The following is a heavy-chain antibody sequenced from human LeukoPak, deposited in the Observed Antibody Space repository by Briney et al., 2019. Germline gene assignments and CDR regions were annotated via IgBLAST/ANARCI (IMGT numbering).Heavy chain of an antibody. Sequence: GASVKLSCKASGGTFSNYAINWVRQAPGQGLEWMGGITPIFGTANYVQKFQGRVTITADESTSTAYMDLSRLRSEDTAIYYCARASSDDTAMATPFAQWGQGTLVIVSS. CDR2: ITPIFGTA. CDR3: ARASSDDTAMATPFAQ. J-gene: IGHJ4*02. V-gene: IGHV1-69*13. CDR1: GGTFSNYA. D-gene: IGHD5-18*01.